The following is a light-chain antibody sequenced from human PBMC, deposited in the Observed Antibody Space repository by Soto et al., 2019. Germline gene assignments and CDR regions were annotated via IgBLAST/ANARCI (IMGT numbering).Light chain of an antibody. Sequence: DIQMTQSPSSLSASVGDRVTITCRASQSISSYLNWYQQKPGKAPKLLIYAASSLQSGVPSRFSGSGSGTDFTLTISSLQPEDFVNYYCQQSYSTPRITFGQGTRLEIK. CDR1: QSISSY. CDR3: QQSYSTPRIT. V-gene: IGKV1-39*01. CDR2: AAS. J-gene: IGKJ5*01.